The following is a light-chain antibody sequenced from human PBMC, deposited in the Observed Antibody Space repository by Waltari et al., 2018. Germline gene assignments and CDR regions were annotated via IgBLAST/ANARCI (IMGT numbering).Light chain of an antibody. CDR3: QEHGTLPAT. CDR1: KTVGSSS. CDR2: RAS. Sequence: IVLTQSPATASLSPGERVTLSCRASKTVGSSSLAWYQQKTGQAPRLVIYRASSRATGIPDRFSGSGSGTDFSLTISRLEPEELALYYCQEHGTLPATFGQGTKVKIK. V-gene: IGKV3-20*01. J-gene: IGKJ1*01.